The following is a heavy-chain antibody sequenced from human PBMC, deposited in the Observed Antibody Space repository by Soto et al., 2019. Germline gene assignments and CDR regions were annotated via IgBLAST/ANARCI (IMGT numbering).Heavy chain of an antibody. CDR2: INHSGST. CDR1: GGSFSDYY. Sequence: QVQLQQWGAGLLKPSETLSLTCAVYGGSFSDYYWSWIRQPPGKGLEWIGEINHSGSTNYNPSLTSSCSISVEASKHQFPLALHAVTAAASAAYYCPRGHIVPVPAVIVLFGINDFDPWGQANLVTVSS. V-gene: IGHV4-34*01. D-gene: IGHD2-2*02. J-gene: IGHJ5*02. CDR3: PRGHIVPVPAVIVLFGINDFDP.